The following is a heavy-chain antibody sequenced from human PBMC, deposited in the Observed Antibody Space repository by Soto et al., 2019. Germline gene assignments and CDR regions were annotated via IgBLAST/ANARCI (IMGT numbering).Heavy chain of an antibody. CDR3: ASTTQYYYDSSGLFL. CDR2: IYYSGST. Sequence: SETLSLTCTVSGGSISSSSYYWGWIRQPPGKGLEWIGSIYYSGSTYYNPSLKSRVTISVDTSKNQFSLKLSSVTAADTAVYYCASTTQYYYDSSGLFLWGQGTLVTVS. J-gene: IGHJ4*02. D-gene: IGHD3-22*01. V-gene: IGHV4-39*01. CDR1: GGSISSSSYY.